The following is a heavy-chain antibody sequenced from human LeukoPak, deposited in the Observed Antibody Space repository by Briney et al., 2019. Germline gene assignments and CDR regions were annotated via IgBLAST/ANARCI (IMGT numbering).Heavy chain of an antibody. CDR3: GKGYSDYDNFDY. CDR1: TLTFSSYG. Sequence: GGAVILSGAGSTLTFSSYGRQCGGQPAGKGLEWEAGISYDGRNKPSEDSVKGRFTISRDNSKDTLYLQMNRLSAEETDVYYCGKGYSDYDNFDYWGQGTMVTVSS. V-gene: IGHV3-30*18. D-gene: IGHD5-12*01. J-gene: IGHJ4*02. CDR2: ISYDGRNK.